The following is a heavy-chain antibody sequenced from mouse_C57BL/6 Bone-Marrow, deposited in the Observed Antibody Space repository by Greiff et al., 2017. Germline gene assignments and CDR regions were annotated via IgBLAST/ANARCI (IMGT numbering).Heavy chain of an antibody. CDR2: IYPGGCYT. J-gene: IGHJ1*03. Sequence: QVQLQQSGAELVRPGTSVKMSCKASGYTFTNYWIGWAKQRPGHGLEWIGDIYPGGCYTNYNEKFKGKATMTADKSSSTAYMQFSSLTSEDSAIYYCARSQYHDGYYGVRGTGTTVTVAS. CDR3: ARSQYHDGYYGV. D-gene: IGHD6-1*01. V-gene: IGHV1-63*01. CDR1: GYTFTNYW.